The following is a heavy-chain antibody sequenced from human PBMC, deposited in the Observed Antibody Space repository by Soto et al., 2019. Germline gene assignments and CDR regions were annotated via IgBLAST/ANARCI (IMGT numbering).Heavy chain of an antibody. CDR1: GFTVSRSY. CDR3: ARGLVGSTTAFDY. D-gene: IGHD1-26*01. J-gene: IGHJ4*02. V-gene: IGHV3-53*01. Sequence: GGSLRLSCAASGFTVSRSYMSWVRQAPGKGLEWVSTIYTPGSTYYADSVKGRFTISRDNSKNTLYLQMNGLRAEDTAVYYCARGLVGSTTAFDYWGQGTLVTVSS. CDR2: IYTPGST.